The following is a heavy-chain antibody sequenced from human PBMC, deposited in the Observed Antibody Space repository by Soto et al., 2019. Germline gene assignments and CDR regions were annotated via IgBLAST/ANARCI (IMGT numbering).Heavy chain of an antibody. CDR3: ARSSSGSWAAFDY. Sequence: EVQLVETGGGLIQPGRSLRLYCAASGFTVSSNYMSWVRQAPGKGLEWVSIIYSGGSTYYADSVKGRFTISRDNSNNTLYLKMNSLRVEDTALYSCARSSSGSWAAFDYWGQETLVTVSS. CDR1: GFTVSSNY. CDR2: IYSGGST. J-gene: IGHJ4*02. V-gene: IGHV3-53*02. D-gene: IGHD6-19*01.